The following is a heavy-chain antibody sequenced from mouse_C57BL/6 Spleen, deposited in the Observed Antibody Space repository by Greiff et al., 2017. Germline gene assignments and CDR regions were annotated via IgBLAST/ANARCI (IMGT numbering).Heavy chain of an antibody. CDR1: GYTFTSYW. V-gene: IGHV1-64*01. D-gene: IGHD1-1*01. CDR2: IHPNSGST. J-gene: IGHJ2*01. CDR3: SSITTVVSEDYFDY. Sequence: QVQLQQPGAELVKPGASVKLSCTASGYTFTSYWMHWVKQRPGQGLDGIGMIHPNSGSTNYNEKFKSKDPLSVDKSSSTASMQLSSLTSADAAVYYCSSITTVVSEDYFDYWGKGTTLTVSS.